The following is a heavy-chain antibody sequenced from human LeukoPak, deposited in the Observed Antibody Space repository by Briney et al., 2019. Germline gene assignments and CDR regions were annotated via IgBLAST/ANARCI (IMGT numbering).Heavy chain of an antibody. Sequence: GASVKVSCKASGYTFTSYYMHWVRQAPGQGLEWMGIINPSGGSTSYAQKFQGRVTMTRDTSTSTVYMELSSLRSEDTAVYYCARGHHIIVVVPAAIEAFDIWGXXXMVTVSS. CDR3: ARGHHIIVVVPAAIEAFDI. J-gene: IGHJ3*02. V-gene: IGHV1-46*01. CDR2: INPSGGST. D-gene: IGHD2-2*01. CDR1: GYTFTSYY.